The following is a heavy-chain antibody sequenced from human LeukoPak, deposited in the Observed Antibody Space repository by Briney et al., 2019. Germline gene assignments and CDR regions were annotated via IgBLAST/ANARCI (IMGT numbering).Heavy chain of an antibody. V-gene: IGHV4-61*02. J-gene: IGHJ5*02. CDR1: GGSISSGSYY. CDR2: IYTSGST. D-gene: IGHD1-7*01. CDR3: AGEELPGFDP. Sequence: SETLSLTCTVSGGSISSGSYYWSWIRQPAGKGLEWVGRIYTSGSTNYNPSLKSRVTISVDTSKNQFSLKLSSVTAADTAVYYCAGEELPGFDPWGQGTLVTVSS.